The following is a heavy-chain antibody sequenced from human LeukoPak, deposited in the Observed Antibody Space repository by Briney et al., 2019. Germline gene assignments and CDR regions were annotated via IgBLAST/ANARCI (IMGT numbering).Heavy chain of an antibody. V-gene: IGHV4-34*01. CDR2: INHSGST. D-gene: IGHD6-6*01. Sequence: SETLSLTCAVYGGSFSGYYWSWIRQPPGKGLEWIGEINHSGSTNYNPSLKSRVTISVDTSKNQFSLKLSSVTAADTAVYHCARGGIAARPFNYWGQGTLVTVSS. J-gene: IGHJ4*02. CDR1: GGSFSGYY. CDR3: ARGGIAARPFNY.